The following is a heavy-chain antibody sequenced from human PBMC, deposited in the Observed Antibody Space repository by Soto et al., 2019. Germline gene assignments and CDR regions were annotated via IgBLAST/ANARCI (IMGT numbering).Heavy chain of an antibody. D-gene: IGHD3-16*01. J-gene: IGHJ4*02. CDR1: GDSVSCNSAA. CDR2: TYYRSKWYN. V-gene: IGHV6-1*01. Sequence: SQTLSLTCAISGDSVSCNSAAWNWIRQSPSRGFEWLGRTYYRSKWYNEYAVSVKGRISINSDTSKNHFSLQLNSVTPEDTAVYYCARTGGATDSWGQGTLVTVSS. CDR3: ARTGGATDS.